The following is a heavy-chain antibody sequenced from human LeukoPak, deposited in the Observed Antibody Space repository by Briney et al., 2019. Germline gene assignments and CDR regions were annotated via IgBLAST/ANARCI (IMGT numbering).Heavy chain of an antibody. V-gene: IGHV4-59*01. CDR3: ARGSTTVTVDY. CDR1: GGSISSYY. Sequence: PSETLSLTCTVSGGSISSYYWSWIRQPPGKGLERIGYIYYSGSTNYNPSLKSRVTISVDTSKNQFSLKLSSVTAADTAVYYCARGSTTVTVDYWGQGTLVTVSS. D-gene: IGHD4-17*01. J-gene: IGHJ4*02. CDR2: IYYSGST.